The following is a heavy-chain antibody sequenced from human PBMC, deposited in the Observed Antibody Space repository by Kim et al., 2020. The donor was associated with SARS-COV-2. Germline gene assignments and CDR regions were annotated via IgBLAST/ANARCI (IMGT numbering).Heavy chain of an antibody. Sequence: ASVKVSCKASGYTFTGYYMHWVRQAPGQGLEWMGRINPNSGGTNYAQKFQGRVTMTRDTSISTAYMELSRLRSDDTAVYYCARGGRGYCSGGSCSHFDYWGQGTLVTVSS. J-gene: IGHJ4*02. V-gene: IGHV1-2*06. CDR1: GYTFTGYY. D-gene: IGHD2-15*01. CDR3: ARGGRGYCSGGSCSHFDY. CDR2: INPNSGGT.